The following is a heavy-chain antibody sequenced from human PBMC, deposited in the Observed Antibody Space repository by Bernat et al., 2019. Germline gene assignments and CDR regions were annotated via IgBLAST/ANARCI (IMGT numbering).Heavy chain of an antibody. V-gene: IGHV4-34*01. J-gene: IGHJ4*02. D-gene: IGHD3-10*01. CDR1: GGSFRGYY. Sequence: QVQLQQGGAGLLKPSETLSLTGAVYGGSFRGYYWSWIRQHPGKGLEGMGEINHSGSTNYNPSLKSRVTISVDTSKTQFSLKLSSVTASATAVYYCARGRRYYGSGSYYTSYFDYWGQGTLVTVSS. CDR3: ARGRRYYGSGSYYTSYFDY. CDR2: INHSGST.